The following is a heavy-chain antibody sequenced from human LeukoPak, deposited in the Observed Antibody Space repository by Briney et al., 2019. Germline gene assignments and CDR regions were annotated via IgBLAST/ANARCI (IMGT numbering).Heavy chain of an antibody. CDR3: AKSLYGSGSYYNWFDP. CDR1: GDSLSSYY. Sequence: SETLSLTCTVSGDSLSSYYWTWIRQPPGKALEWIGYIFYSGSTNYNPSLKRRVTISLDTSKNQFSLKLSSVTAADTAVYYCAKSLYGSGSYYNWFDPWGQGTLVTVSS. V-gene: IGHV4-59*12. D-gene: IGHD3-10*01. CDR2: IFYSGST. J-gene: IGHJ5*02.